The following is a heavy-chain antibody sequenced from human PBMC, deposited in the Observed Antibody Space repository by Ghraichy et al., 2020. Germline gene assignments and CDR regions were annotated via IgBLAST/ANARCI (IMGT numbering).Heavy chain of an antibody. D-gene: IGHD2-2*01. CDR2: IYSGGST. Sequence: GGSLRLSCAASGFTVSSNYMSWVRQAPGKGLEWVSVIYSGGSTYYADSVKGRFTISRDNSKNTLYLQMNSLRAEDTAVYYCAYTPHCSSTSCEVPFFRDYYYGMDVWGQGTTVTVSS. V-gene: IGHV3-66*01. CDR3: AYTPHCSSTSCEVPFFRDYYYGMDV. J-gene: IGHJ6*02. CDR1: GFTVSSNY.